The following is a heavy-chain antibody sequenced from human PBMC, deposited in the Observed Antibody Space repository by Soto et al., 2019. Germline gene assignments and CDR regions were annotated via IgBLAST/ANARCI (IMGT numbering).Heavy chain of an antibody. D-gene: IGHD5-12*01. CDR2: IKSKTDGGTT. Sequence: GGSLRLSCAASGFTFSNAWMSWVRQAPGKGLEWVGRIKSKTDGGTTDYAAPVKGRFTISRDDSKNTLYLQLNSVKTEDTAVYYFTTGYSGYNYEHAQFVSDYWGQGTLFTVSS. CDR3: TTGYSGYNYEHAQFVSDY. V-gene: IGHV3-15*01. CDR1: GFTFSNAW. J-gene: IGHJ4*02.